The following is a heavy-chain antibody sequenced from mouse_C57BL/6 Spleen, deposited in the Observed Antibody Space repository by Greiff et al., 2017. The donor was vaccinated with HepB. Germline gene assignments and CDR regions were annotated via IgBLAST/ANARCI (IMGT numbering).Heavy chain of an antibody. J-gene: IGHJ2*01. D-gene: IGHD2-10*02. Sequence: QVQLQQSGAELVKPGASVKLSCKASGYTFTSYWMHWVKQRPGQGLEWIGMIHPNSGSTNYNEKFKSKATLTVDKSSSTAYMQLSSLTSEDSAVYYCARRGYGILFDYWGQGTTLTVSS. CDR1: GYTFTSYW. V-gene: IGHV1-64*01. CDR2: IHPNSGST. CDR3: ARRGYGILFDY.